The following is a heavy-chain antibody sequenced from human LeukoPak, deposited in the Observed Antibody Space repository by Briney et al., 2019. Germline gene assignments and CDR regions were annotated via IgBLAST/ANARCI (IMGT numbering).Heavy chain of an antibody. V-gene: IGHV4-34*01. CDR2: INHSGST. CDR1: GFTFSIAW. CDR3: ARDTLVIRAFDI. J-gene: IGHJ3*02. Sequence: GSLRLSCAASGFTFSIAWMSWIRQPPGKGLEWIGEINHSGSTNYNPSLKSRVTISVDTSKNQFSLKLSSVTAADTAVYYCARDTLVIRAFDIWGQGTMVTVSS. D-gene: IGHD2-21*01.